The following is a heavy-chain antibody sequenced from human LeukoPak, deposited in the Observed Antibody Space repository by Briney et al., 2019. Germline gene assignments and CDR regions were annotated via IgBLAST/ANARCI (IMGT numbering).Heavy chain of an antibody. J-gene: IGHJ4*02. Sequence: SETLSLTCTVSGGSISSSSSYWGWVRQPPGKGLEWIGSIYYSGSTYYNPSLKSRVTISLDTSKNQFSLKLSSVTAADTAVYYCAREFSWSGFFDYWGQGTLVTVSS. D-gene: IGHD3-3*01. CDR3: AREFSWSGFFDY. CDR2: IYYSGST. CDR1: GGSISSSSSY. V-gene: IGHV4-39*07.